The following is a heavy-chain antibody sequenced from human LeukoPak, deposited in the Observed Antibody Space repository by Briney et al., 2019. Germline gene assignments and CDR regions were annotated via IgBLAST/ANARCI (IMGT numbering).Heavy chain of an antibody. D-gene: IGHD2-15*01. CDR1: GFPFSDYA. Sequence: GGSLRLSCAVSGFPFSDYAMSWVRQAPGKGLDWVSSISASGGSTYSADSVKGRFTISRDNAKNSLYLQMNSLRAEDTAVYYCARVGSGLGYCSGGSCYENDDYWGQGTLVTVSS. CDR3: ARVGSGLGYCSGGSCYENDDY. CDR2: ISASGGST. V-gene: IGHV3-23*01. J-gene: IGHJ4*02.